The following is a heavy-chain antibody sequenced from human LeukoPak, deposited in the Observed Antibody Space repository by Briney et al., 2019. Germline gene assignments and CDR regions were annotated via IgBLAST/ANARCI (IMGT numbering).Heavy chain of an antibody. CDR3: ARERIMITFGGVIVAEPSLDY. J-gene: IGHJ4*02. Sequence: SETLSLTCTVSGGSISSYYWSWIRQPAGKGLEWIGRIYTSGSTNYNPSLKSRVTMSVDTSKNQFSLELSSVPAADTAVYYCARERIMITFGGVIVAEPSLDYWGQGTLVTVSS. V-gene: IGHV4-4*07. CDR2: IYTSGST. CDR1: GGSISSYY. D-gene: IGHD3-16*02.